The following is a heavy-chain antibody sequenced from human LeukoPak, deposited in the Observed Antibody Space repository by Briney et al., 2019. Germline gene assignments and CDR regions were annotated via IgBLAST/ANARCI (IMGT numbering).Heavy chain of an antibody. CDR1: GYTFTMYY. D-gene: IGHD2-15*01. V-gene: IGHV1-46*01. J-gene: IGHJ5*02. Sequence: ASVKDSCKASGYTFTMYYMHWVPQAPGQGLGWVGIINPSGGSTSYAQEFQGRVTMTRDTSTSTVYMELSSLRSEDTAVYYCAGVSGHNNWFDPWGQGTLVTVSS. CDR3: AGVSGHNNWFDP. CDR2: INPSGGST.